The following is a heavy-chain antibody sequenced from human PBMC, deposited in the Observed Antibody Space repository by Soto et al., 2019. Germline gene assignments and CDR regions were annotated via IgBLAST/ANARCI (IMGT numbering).Heavy chain of an antibody. D-gene: IGHD3-22*01. V-gene: IGHV4-31*03. CDR3: ARGSDYYDSSDLGY. CDR2: IYYSGST. CDR1: GGSISSGGYY. Sequence: TLSLTCTVSGGSISSGGYYWSWIRQHPGKGLEWIGYIYYSGSTYYNPSLKSRVTISVDTSKNQFSLKLSSVTAADTAVYYCARGSDYYDSSDLGYWGQGTLVTVSS. J-gene: IGHJ4*02.